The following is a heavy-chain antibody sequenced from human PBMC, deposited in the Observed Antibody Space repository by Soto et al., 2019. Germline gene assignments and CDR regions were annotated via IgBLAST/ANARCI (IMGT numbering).Heavy chain of an antibody. D-gene: IGHD3-10*01. Sequence: GGSLRLSCAASGFTVSSNYMSWVRQAPGKGLEWVSVIYSGGSTYYADSVKGRFTISRDNSKNTLYLQMNSLRAEDTAVYYCARETEGGSGSYYPYYYYYYMDVWGKGTTVTVSS. CDR1: GFTVSSNY. V-gene: IGHV3-66*01. CDR3: ARETEGGSGSYYPYYYYYYMDV. CDR2: IYSGGST. J-gene: IGHJ6*03.